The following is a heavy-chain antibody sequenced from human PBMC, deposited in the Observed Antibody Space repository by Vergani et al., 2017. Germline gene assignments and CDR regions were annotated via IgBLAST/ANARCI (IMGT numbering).Heavy chain of an antibody. D-gene: IGHD5-12*01. Sequence: EVQLLESGGGLVQPGGSLRLSCAASGFTFSSYAMTWVRQAPGKGLEWVSAISGSGGTTYYADSVKGRFTISRDNSKNTLYLQMNSLRAEDTAVYYCARDERGYGGYDFSYFDYWGQGTLVTVSS. J-gene: IGHJ4*02. CDR2: ISGSGGTT. CDR1: GFTFSSYA. V-gene: IGHV3-23*01. CDR3: ARDERGYGGYDFSYFDY.